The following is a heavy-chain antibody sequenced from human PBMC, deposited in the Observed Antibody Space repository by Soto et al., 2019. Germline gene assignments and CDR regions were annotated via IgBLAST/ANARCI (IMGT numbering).Heavy chain of an antibody. CDR3: ARDGEIVVVAATLGQGFDP. D-gene: IGHD2-15*01. Sequence: QVQLVQSGAEVKKPGASVKVSCKASGYTFTSYAMHWVRQAPGQRLEWMGWINAGNGNTKYSQKFQGRVNITRDTSASTAYMELSSLRSEDTAVYYCARDGEIVVVAATLGQGFDPWGQGTLVTVSS. J-gene: IGHJ5*02. CDR1: GYTFTSYA. V-gene: IGHV1-3*01. CDR2: INAGNGNT.